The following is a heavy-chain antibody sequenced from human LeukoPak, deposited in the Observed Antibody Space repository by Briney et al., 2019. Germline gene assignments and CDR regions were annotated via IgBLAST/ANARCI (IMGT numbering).Heavy chain of an antibody. CDR3: ARVKLYYDILTGYYSEYFQH. CDR2: IGAYNDNT. D-gene: IGHD3-9*01. V-gene: IGHV1-18*01. CDR1: GYTFSDFG. Sequence: ASVKVSCKASGYTFSDFGITWVRQAPGQGVEWMGWIGAYNDNTNYPQKFQGRVTLTTDTSTSTAYMELRSLRSDDTAVYYCARVKLYYDILTGYYSEYFQHWGQGTLVTVSS. J-gene: IGHJ1*01.